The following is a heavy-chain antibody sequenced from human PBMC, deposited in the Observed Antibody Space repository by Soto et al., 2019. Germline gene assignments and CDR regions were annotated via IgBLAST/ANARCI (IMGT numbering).Heavy chain of an antibody. CDR2: ISSSGSTI. J-gene: IGHJ3*02. Sequence: GGSLRLSCAASGFTFSSYEMNWVRQAPGKGLEWVSYISSSGSTIYYADSVKGRFTISRDNAKNSLYLQMNSLRAEDTAVYYCASGYSYGDAFDIWGQGTMVTVSS. V-gene: IGHV3-48*03. CDR3: ASGYSYGDAFDI. CDR1: GFTFSSYE. D-gene: IGHD5-18*01.